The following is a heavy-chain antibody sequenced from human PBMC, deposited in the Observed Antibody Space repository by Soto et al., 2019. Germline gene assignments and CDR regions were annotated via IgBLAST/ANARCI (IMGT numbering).Heavy chain of an antibody. CDR2: INHSGST. Sequence: SETLSLTCTVYGGSFSGYYWSWIRQPPGKGLEWIGEINHSGSTNYNPSLKSRVTISVDTSKNQFSLKLSSVTAADTAVYYCARGSRIAIFGVVIKFDPWGQGTLVTVSS. D-gene: IGHD3-3*01. J-gene: IGHJ5*02. CDR1: GGSFSGYY. V-gene: IGHV4-34*01. CDR3: ARGSRIAIFGVVIKFDP.